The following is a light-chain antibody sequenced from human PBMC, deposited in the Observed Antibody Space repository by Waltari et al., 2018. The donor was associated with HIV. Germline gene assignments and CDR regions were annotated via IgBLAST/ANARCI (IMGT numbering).Light chain of an antibody. Sequence: VIWMTQSPALLSASTGDKANITCRLSQAIDNYLAWYQQRPGKAPNLLIYGASTLQSGVPSRISGSGSGTDFTLTISCLQPEDFAVYYCQQYYAFPRTFGHGTKVEVK. J-gene: IGKJ1*01. V-gene: IGKV1D-8*01. CDR3: QQYYAFPRT. CDR2: GAS. CDR1: QAIDNY.